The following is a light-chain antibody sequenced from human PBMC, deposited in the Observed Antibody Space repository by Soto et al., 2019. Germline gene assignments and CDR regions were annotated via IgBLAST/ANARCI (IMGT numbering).Light chain of an antibody. Sequence: EIVLTQSPGTLSLSPGERATLSCRASQSISSFYLAWYQQTPGQAPRLLIYDASSRAAGIPDRFSGGGSGTDFTLTISRLEPEDFVVYYCQQYGGSPRTFGQGTKVEIK. J-gene: IGKJ1*01. CDR3: QQYGGSPRT. CDR2: DAS. CDR1: QSISSFY. V-gene: IGKV3-20*01.